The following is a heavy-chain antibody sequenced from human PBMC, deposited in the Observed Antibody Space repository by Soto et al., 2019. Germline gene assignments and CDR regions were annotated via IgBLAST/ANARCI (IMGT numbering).Heavy chain of an antibody. J-gene: IGHJ6*02. V-gene: IGHV4-31*03. CDR2: IYYSGST. Sequence: SETLSLTCTVSGGSISSGGYYWSWIRQHPGKGLEWIGYIYYSGSTYYNPSLKSRVTISVDTSKNQFSLKLSSVTAADTAVYYCARGGTQDIVLVPAAISNSYYGMDVWGQGTTVTVSS. D-gene: IGHD2-2*02. CDR3: ARGGTQDIVLVPAAISNSYYGMDV. CDR1: GGSISSGGYY.